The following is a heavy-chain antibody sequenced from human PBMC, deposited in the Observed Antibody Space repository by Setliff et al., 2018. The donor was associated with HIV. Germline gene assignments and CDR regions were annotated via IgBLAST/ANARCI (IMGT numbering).Heavy chain of an antibody. D-gene: IGHD3-10*01. CDR3: AKELITMGRGVNYGMDV. J-gene: IGHJ6*02. CDR2: IKEDGSDK. V-gene: IGHV3-7*01. CDR1: GFTFSSYW. Sequence: GGSLRLSCAASGFTFSSYWMSWVRQAPGKGLEWVANIKEDGSDKAYVDSVKGRFTISRDNAKNSLYLQMNSLRAEDTAVYYCAKELITMGRGVNYGMDVWGQGTTVTVSS.